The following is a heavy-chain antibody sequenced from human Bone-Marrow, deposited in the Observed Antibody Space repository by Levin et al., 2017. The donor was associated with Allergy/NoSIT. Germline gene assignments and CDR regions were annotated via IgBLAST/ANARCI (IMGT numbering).Heavy chain of an antibody. J-gene: IGHJ6*02. D-gene: IGHD5-12*01. CDR3: ARGPYSGYDLSVYGMDV. CDR1: GGIFRSYT. CDR2: IIPIFGTA. Sequence: GASVKVSCKASGGIFRSYTISWVRQAPGQGLEWMGGIIPIFGTANYAQKFQGRATITADESTSTAYMELTSLRTEDTAVYYCARGPYSGYDLSVYGMDVWGQGTTVTVSS. V-gene: IGHV1-69*13.